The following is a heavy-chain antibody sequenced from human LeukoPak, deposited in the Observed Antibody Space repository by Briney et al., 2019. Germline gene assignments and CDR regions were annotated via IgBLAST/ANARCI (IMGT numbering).Heavy chain of an antibody. CDR1: VFTFSNYW. J-gene: IGHJ4*02. CDR2: IMSDGTGI. V-gene: IGHV3-74*01. D-gene: IGHD4-17*01. Sequence: GGSLTLSCTTSVFTFSNYWMDWVRQAPGKGLMWVSRIMSDGTGITYTDSVEGRFTISRDNAKNTLYLQMNSLRDEDTAVCYCLRGQTIDYWGQGTLVTVSS. CDR3: LRGQTIDY.